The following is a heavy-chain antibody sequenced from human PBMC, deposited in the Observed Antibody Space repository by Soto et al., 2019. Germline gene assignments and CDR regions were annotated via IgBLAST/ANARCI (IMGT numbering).Heavy chain of an antibody. CDR2: INPSGGST. V-gene: IGHV1-46*03. CDR3: ARDPDYDILTGYPTLKNDY. CDR1: GYTFTSYY. D-gene: IGHD3-9*01. J-gene: IGHJ4*02. Sequence: ASVKVSCKASGYTFTSYYMHWVRQAPGQGLDWMGIINPSGGSTSYAQKFQGRVTMTRDTSTSTVYMELSSLRSEDTAVYYCARDPDYDILTGYPTLKNDYWGQGTLVTVSS.